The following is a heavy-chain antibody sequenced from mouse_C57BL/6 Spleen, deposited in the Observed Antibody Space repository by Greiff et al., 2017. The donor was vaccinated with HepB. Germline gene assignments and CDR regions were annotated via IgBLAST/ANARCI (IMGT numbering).Heavy chain of an antibody. V-gene: IGHV2-5*01. D-gene: IGHD1-1*01. Sequence: QVQLKESGPGLVQPSQSLSITCTVSGFSLTSYGVHWVRQSPGKGLEWLGVIWRGGSTDYNAAFMSRLSITKDNSKSQVFFKMNSLQADDTAIYYCAKKGLLRDWYFDVWGTGTTVTVSS. CDR3: AKKGLLRDWYFDV. J-gene: IGHJ1*03. CDR2: IWRGGST. CDR1: GFSLTSYG.